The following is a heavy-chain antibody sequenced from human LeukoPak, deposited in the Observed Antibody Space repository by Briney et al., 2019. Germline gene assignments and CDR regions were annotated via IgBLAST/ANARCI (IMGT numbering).Heavy chain of an antibody. CDR3: AREGRTAELDY. CDR2: ISGSGGST. J-gene: IGHJ4*02. Sequence: GGSLRLSCAASGFTFSNCVMNWVRRAPGKGLEWVSAISGSGGSTSYADSVKGRFTISRDNSKSTLYLQMNSLRGEDTVVYYCAREGRTAELDYWGQGTLVTVSS. D-gene: IGHD1/OR15-1a*01. CDR1: GFTFSNCV. V-gene: IGHV3-23*01.